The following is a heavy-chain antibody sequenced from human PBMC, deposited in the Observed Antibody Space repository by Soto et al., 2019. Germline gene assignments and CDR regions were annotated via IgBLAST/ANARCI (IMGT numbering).Heavy chain of an antibody. J-gene: IGHJ4*02. V-gene: IGHV5-51*01. CDR1: GYSFTSYC. CDR3: ARQHITMVRGASYYFDY. CDR2: IYPGDSDT. Sequence: VESLKISCKGSGYSFTSYCIGCVRQMPGKGLEWMGIIYPGDSDTRYSPSFQGQVTISADKSISTAYLQWSSLKASDTAMYYCARQHITMVRGASYYFDYWGQGTLVTVSS. D-gene: IGHD3-10*01.